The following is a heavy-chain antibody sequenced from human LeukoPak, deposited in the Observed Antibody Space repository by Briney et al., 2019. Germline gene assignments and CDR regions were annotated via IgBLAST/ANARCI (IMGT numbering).Heavy chain of an antibody. D-gene: IGHD2-2*01. CDR2: IYPGDSGT. CDR3: ARRQGCSSTRCPPDS. CDR1: GYSFTSYW. V-gene: IGHV5-51*01. Sequence: GESLKISCKCSGYSFTSYWIGCVRQMPGKGLEWMGIIYPGDSGTRYSPSFQGQVTMSADKSINTAYLQWSSLKASDTAMYYCARRQGCSSTRCPPDSWGQGTLVAVSS. J-gene: IGHJ4*02.